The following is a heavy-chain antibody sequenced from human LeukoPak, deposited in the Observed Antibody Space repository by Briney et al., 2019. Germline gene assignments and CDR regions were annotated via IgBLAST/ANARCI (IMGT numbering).Heavy chain of an antibody. CDR2: ISSSSSYI. CDR3: ARAEDSSSWYAGAVDY. CDR1: GFTFSSYI. J-gene: IGHJ4*02. V-gene: IGHV3-21*01. Sequence: GGSLRLSCAASGFTFSSYIMNWVRQAPGKGLEWVSSISSSSSYIYYADSVKGRFTISRDNAKNSLYLQMNSLRAEDTAVYYCARAEDSSSWYAGAVDYWGQGTLVTVSS. D-gene: IGHD6-13*01.